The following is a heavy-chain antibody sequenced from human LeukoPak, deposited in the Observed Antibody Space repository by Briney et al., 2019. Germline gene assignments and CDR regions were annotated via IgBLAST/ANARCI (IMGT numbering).Heavy chain of an antibody. J-gene: IGHJ4*02. CDR3: ATTSGGLAKFDY. D-gene: IGHD6-19*01. CDR1: GFTFSDYY. CDR2: ISGRSSYT. V-gene: IGHV3-11*03. Sequence: GGSLRLSCAASGFTFSDYYMSWIRQAPGKGLEWVSYISGRSSYTYYADSVKGRFTISRDNAKNSLYLQMNSLRVEDTAVYYCATTSGGLAKFDYRGQGTLVTVSS.